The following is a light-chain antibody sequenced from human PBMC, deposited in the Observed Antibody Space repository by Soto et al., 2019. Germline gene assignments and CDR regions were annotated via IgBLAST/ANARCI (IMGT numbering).Light chain of an antibody. V-gene: IGKV3-15*01. CDR1: QSVGVN. CDR3: QQYEEWPPQLT. CDR2: GAS. Sequence: EIVMTQSPATLSVSPGEGATLSCRAGQSVGVNLAWYQQMPGQAPRLLIYGASTRATGVPARFSGSGSGTEFTLTISSLQSEDFAVYYCQQYEEWPPQLTFVGGTKVEI. J-gene: IGKJ4*01.